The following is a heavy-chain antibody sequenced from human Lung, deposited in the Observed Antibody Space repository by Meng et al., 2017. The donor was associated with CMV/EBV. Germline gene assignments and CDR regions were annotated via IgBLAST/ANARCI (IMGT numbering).Heavy chain of an antibody. D-gene: IGHD6-6*01. J-gene: IGHJ4*02. V-gene: IGHV3-23*01. CDR2: ISGSGGST. CDR3: ARQLGLFDY. Sequence: GGSXRLSCAASGFTFSSYSMSWVRQAPGKGLEWVSAISGSGGSTYYADSVKGRFTNSRDNSKNTLYLQMNSLRAEDTAVYYCARQLGLFDYWGQGTLVTVSS. CDR1: GFTFSSYS.